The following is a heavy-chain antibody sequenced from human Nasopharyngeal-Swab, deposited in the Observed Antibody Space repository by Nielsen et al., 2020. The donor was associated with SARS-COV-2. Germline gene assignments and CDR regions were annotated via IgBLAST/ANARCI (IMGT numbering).Heavy chain of an antibody. Sequence: GGSLRLSCAASGFTFSSYSMNWVRQAPGKGLEWVSSISSSSSYIYYADSVKGRFTISRDNAKNSLYLQMNSLRAEDTAVYYCVIVVVTAAGYFQHWGQGTLVTVSS. V-gene: IGHV3-21*01. CDR3: VIVVVTAAGYFQH. CDR1: GFTFSSYS. D-gene: IGHD2-21*02. CDR2: ISSSSSYI. J-gene: IGHJ1*01.